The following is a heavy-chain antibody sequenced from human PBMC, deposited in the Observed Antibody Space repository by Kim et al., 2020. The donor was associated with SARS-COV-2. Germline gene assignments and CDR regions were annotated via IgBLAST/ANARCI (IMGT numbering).Heavy chain of an antibody. Sequence: KGRFTISRDNSKNTLYLQMNSLRAEDTAVYYCARLSDYYDSSGSRAAFDIWGQGTMVTVSS. CDR3: ARLSDYYDSSGSRAAFDI. V-gene: IGHV3-23*01. D-gene: IGHD3-22*01. J-gene: IGHJ3*02.